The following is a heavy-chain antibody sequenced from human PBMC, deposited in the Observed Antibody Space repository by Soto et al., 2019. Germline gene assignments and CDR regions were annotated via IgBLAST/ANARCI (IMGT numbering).Heavy chain of an antibody. Sequence: EVQLVESGGGFIYPGGSLRLSCAASGLTISNAWMNWVRQAPGKGLEWVGRIKTNTEGGTTDYAAAVKGTFTVSRDDSKNTLYRQMNSLKTDDTAVYYCTTGSVEGVWGQGTTVTVSS. CDR3: TTGSVEGV. D-gene: IGHD2-15*01. CDR2: IKTNTEGGTT. J-gene: IGHJ6*02. V-gene: IGHV3-15*07. CDR1: GLTISNAW.